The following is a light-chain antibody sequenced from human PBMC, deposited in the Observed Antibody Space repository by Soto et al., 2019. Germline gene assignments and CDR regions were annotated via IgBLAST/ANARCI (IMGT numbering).Light chain of an antibody. J-gene: IGKJ1*01. CDR2: EAA. V-gene: IGKV1-5*03. CDR1: QYIHNY. Sequence: DIQMTQSPSTLSASVGDRVTITCRASQYIHNYLAWYQQKPGEAPKLLIYEAANLESGVPSRFSGSGTGTEFTLTISSLQPDDFATYYCQQRANWPGTFGQGTKVEVK. CDR3: QQRANWPGT.